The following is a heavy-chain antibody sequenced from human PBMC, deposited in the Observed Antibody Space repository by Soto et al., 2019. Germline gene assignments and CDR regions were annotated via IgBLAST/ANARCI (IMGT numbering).Heavy chain of an antibody. CDR2: IIPIFGTA. CDR1: GGTFSSYA. CDR3: ARDLVISWARGFDP. Sequence: QVQLVQSGAEVKKPGSSVKVSCKASGGTFSSYAIGWVRQAPGQGLEWMGGIIPIFGTANYAQKFQGRVTITADESTSTAYMELSSLRSEDTAVYYCARDLVISWARGFDPWGQGTLVTVSS. V-gene: IGHV1-69*01. D-gene: IGHD2-15*01. J-gene: IGHJ5*02.